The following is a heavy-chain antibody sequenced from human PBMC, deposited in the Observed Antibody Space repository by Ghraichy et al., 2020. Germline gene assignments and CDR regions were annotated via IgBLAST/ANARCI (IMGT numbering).Heavy chain of an antibody. CDR2: ISSIGSTI. Sequence: GSLRLSCAASGFTFSDYYMTWIRQAPGKGLEWVSYISSIGSTIYYADSVKGRFTISRDNAKNSLYLQMNSLRAEDTAVYYCARVREQLVPYYYYYMDVWGKGTTVTVSS. V-gene: IGHV3-11*01. D-gene: IGHD6-6*01. J-gene: IGHJ6*03. CDR3: ARVREQLVPYYYYYMDV. CDR1: GFTFSDYY.